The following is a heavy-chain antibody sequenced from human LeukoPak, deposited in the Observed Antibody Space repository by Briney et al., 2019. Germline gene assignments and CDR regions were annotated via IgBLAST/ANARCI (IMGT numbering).Heavy chain of an antibody. Sequence: GASVKVSCKASGGTFISYAISWVRQAPGQGLEWMGGIIPIFGTANYAQKFQGRVTITTDESTSTAYMELSSLRSEDTAVYYCARDCGGDCYFSSWGQGTLVTVSS. CDR1: GGTFISYA. J-gene: IGHJ5*02. V-gene: IGHV1-69*05. D-gene: IGHD2-21*02. CDR2: IIPIFGTA. CDR3: ARDCGGDCYFSS.